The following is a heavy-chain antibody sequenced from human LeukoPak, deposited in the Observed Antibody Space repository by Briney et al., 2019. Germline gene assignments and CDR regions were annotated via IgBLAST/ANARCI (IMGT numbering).Heavy chain of an antibody. CDR1: GGSISSYY. V-gene: IGHV4-59*08. J-gene: IGHJ4*02. CDR3: ARAYGDYGPFDY. D-gene: IGHD4-17*01. Sequence: SETLSPTCTVSGGSISSYYWSWIRQPPGKGLEWVGYIYYSGSTNYNPSLKSRVTLSVDTSKNQFSLKLSSVTAADTAVYYCARAYGDYGPFDYWGQGTLVTVSS. CDR2: IYYSGST.